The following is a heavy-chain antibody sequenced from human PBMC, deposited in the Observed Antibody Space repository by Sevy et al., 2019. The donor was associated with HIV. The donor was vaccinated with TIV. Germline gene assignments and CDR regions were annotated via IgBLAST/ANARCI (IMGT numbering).Heavy chain of an antibody. CDR2: IRSNSNWHGT. CDR1: GFTFCDSA. J-gene: IGHJ4*02. D-gene: IGHD3-10*01. Sequence: GGSLRLSCAASGFTFCDSAIHWVRQASGKGLEWVGRIRSNSNWHGTAYAASVKGRFTISRDDSKNTAYLQMNSLKTEDTAVYYCTRHRLSMVRGIIMAYYYDYWGPGTLVTVSS. CDR3: TRHRLSMVRGIIMAYYYDY. V-gene: IGHV3-73*01.